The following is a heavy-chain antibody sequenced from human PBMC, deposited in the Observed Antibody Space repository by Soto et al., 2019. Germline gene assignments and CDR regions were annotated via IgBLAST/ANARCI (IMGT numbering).Heavy chain of an antibody. CDR1: GFTFSSYS. Sequence: GGSLILSCAASGFTFSSYSMHWVRQAPWKVLEWVSYVTSTSGNKYYADSVKGRFNISRDNAKNSLYLQMNSLRDEDTAVYYCARDALLVATPFDLWGQGTTVTVSS. J-gene: IGHJ4*02. D-gene: IGHD5-12*01. CDR2: VTSTSGNK. V-gene: IGHV3-48*02. CDR3: ARDALLVATPFDL.